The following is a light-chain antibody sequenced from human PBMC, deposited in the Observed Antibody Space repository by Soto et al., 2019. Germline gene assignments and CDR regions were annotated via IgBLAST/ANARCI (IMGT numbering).Light chain of an antibody. Sequence: EIVLTQSPDTLSLSPGERATLSCRASQSVSSNNLVWYQQKVGQAPRLLIYGAPSRATGIPDRFSGSGYGTDFTLSISRLETEDFPVYYCQQYGNSLWTSGQGPKVEIK. CDR3: QQYGNSLWT. J-gene: IGKJ1*01. V-gene: IGKV3-20*01. CDR1: QSVSSNN. CDR2: GAP.